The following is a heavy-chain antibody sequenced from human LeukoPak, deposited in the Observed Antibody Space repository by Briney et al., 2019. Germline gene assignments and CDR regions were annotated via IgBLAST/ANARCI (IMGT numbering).Heavy chain of an antibody. CDR1: GFTFSTYF. CDR3: ARPTVSYYDFWSGYSSNWFDP. CDR2: IASDGSHT. J-gene: IGHJ5*02. Sequence: PGGSLRLSCAASGFTFSTYFMHWVRQAPGKGLEWVADIASDGSHTFYVESVKGRFTISRDNSKNTLYLQMNSLRAEDTAVYYCARPTVSYYDFWSGYSSNWFDPWGQGTLVTVSS. V-gene: IGHV3-30-3*01. D-gene: IGHD3-3*01.